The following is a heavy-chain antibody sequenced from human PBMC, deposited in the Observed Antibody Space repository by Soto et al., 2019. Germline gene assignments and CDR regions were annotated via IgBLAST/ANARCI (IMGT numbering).Heavy chain of an antibody. Sequence: QVQLKESGPGLVTPWGTLSLTCAVSGDSVSNGNWWCWVRQPPGRGLEWVGEIHQSGDTNYNPSLKSRVTVSADRSNNQYSLRLNSVTAADTAMYYCATRTSVFGIVTFYWGQGILLTVSS. CDR2: IHQSGDT. D-gene: IGHD3-16*01. CDR1: GDSVSNGNW. CDR3: ATRTSVFGIVTFY. V-gene: IGHV4-4*02. J-gene: IGHJ4*02.